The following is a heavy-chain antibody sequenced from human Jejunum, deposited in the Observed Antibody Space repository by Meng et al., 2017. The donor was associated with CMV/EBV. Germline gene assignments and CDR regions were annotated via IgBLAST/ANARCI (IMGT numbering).Heavy chain of an antibody. Sequence: SWMGWVRQAPGKGLEWVANINQDGSETYYVESVRGRFSISRDNAKNSLYLQMSSLRAEDTAVYFCARGGITVFGVVIIDYYGMDVWGQGTTVTVSS. D-gene: IGHD3-3*01. CDR2: INQDGSET. V-gene: IGHV3-7*01. CDR1: SW. CDR3: ARGGITVFGVVIIDYYGMDV. J-gene: IGHJ6*02.